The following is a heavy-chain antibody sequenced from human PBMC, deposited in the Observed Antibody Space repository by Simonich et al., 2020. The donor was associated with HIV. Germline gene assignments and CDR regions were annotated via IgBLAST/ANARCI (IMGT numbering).Heavy chain of an antibody. D-gene: IGHD6-13*01. Sequence: QVQLQQGGAGLLKPSETLSLTCAVYGGSFSGYYWSWIRQPPGKGLEWIGEINHSGSTNSNPSLKSRVTISVDTSKNQFSLKLSSVTAADTAVYYCARLTAGGLGEYFQHWGQGTLVTVSS. J-gene: IGHJ1*01. CDR2: INHSGST. CDR1: GGSFSGYY. CDR3: ARLTAGGLGEYFQH. V-gene: IGHV4-34*01.